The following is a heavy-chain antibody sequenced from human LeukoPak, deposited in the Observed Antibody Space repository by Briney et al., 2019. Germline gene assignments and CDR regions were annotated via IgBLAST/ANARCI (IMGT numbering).Heavy chain of an antibody. CDR2: INHSGST. Sequence: SGTLSLTCAVYGGSFSGYYWSWIRQPPGKGLEWIGEINHSGSTNYNPSLKSRVTISVDTSKNHFSLKLSSVTAADTAVYYCARGQTIVGATGDFWGQGTLVTASS. CDR3: ARGQTIVGATGDF. CDR1: GGSFSGYY. J-gene: IGHJ4*02. D-gene: IGHD1-26*01. V-gene: IGHV4-34*01.